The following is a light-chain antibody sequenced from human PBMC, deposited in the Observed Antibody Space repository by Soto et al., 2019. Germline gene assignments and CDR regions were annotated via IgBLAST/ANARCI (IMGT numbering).Light chain of an antibody. CDR1: LSVSRN. CDR3: QQYNAWPRT. Sequence: EIVMTQSPATLSVSPGERATLSCRASLSVSRNLAWYQQKPGQAPRLLIFDASTRATGIPTRFSGSGSGTEFTLTNTSLQSEDFAVYYCQQYNAWPRTFGQGTRVDIK. V-gene: IGKV3D-15*01. CDR2: DAS. J-gene: IGKJ1*01.